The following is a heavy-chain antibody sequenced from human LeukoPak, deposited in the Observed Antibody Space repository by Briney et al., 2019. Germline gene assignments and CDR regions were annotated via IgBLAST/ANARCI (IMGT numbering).Heavy chain of an antibody. Sequence: SETLSLTCTVSGGSISSFFWSWIRQPPGKGLEWIGYIYYSGSTNYNPSLRSRVTISVDTSKNQFSLKLSSVTAADTAVYYCARGYYDSRFGYWGQGTLVTVSS. CDR1: GGSISSFF. CDR2: IYYSGST. CDR3: ARGYYDSRFGY. V-gene: IGHV4-59*12. J-gene: IGHJ4*02. D-gene: IGHD3-22*01.